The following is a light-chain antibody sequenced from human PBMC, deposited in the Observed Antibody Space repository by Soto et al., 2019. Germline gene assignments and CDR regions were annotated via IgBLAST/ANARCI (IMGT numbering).Light chain of an antibody. CDR1: TSNIGAPYD. Sequence: QSVLRQPPSVSGAPGQRVSISCAGSTSNIGAPYDVHWYQHLPGTAPKLLIYGDNNRPSGVPDRFSGSKSGTSASLAITRLKAEDEADYYCQSYDISLHNYVFGTGTKVTVL. CDR3: QSYDISLHNYV. CDR2: GDN. J-gene: IGLJ1*01. V-gene: IGLV1-40*01.